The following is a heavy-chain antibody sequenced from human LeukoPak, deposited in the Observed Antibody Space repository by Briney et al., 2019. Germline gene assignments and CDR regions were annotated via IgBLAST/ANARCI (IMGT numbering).Heavy chain of an antibody. CDR2: IDWDDDK. D-gene: IGHD3-22*01. V-gene: IGHV2-70*04. Sequence: SGPALVKPTQTLTLTCTFSGFSLSTSGMRVSWIRQPPGKALEWLARIDWDDDKFYSTSLKTRLTISKDTSKNQVVLTMTNMDPVDTATYYCVRNYYDTGPLQYWGQGTLVTVSS. J-gene: IGHJ4*02. CDR1: GFSLSTSGMR. CDR3: VRNYYDTGPLQY.